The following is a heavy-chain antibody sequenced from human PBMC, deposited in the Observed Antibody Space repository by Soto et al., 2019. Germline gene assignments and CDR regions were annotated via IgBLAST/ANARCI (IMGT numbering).Heavy chain of an antibody. J-gene: IGHJ6*02. Sequence: PGGSLRLSCAASGFTFSSYAMSWVRQAPGKGLVWVSRINSDGSSTSYADSVKGRFTISRDNAKNTLYLQMNSLRAEDTAVYYCARVESGYDSGYYYYGMDVWGQGTTVTVSS. V-gene: IGHV3-74*01. CDR3: ARVESGYDSGYYYYGMDV. CDR1: GFTFSSYA. CDR2: INSDGSST. D-gene: IGHD5-12*01.